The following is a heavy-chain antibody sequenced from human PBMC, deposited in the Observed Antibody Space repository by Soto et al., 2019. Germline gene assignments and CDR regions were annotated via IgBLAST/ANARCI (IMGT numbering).Heavy chain of an antibody. Sequence: GESLKISCKGSGYSFTSYWIGWVRQMPGKGLEWMGIIYPGDSDTRYSPSFQGQVTISADKSISTAYLQWSSLKASDTAMYYCARTTADYYDSSGPDNYYFDYWGQGTLVTVSS. J-gene: IGHJ4*02. D-gene: IGHD3-22*01. V-gene: IGHV5-51*01. CDR2: IYPGDSDT. CDR1: GYSFTSYW. CDR3: ARTTADYYDSSGPDNYYFDY.